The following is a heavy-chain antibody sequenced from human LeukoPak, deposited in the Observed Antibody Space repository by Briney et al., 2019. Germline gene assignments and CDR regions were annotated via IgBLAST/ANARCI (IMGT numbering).Heavy chain of an antibody. Sequence: ASVKVSFTASGSIFTSYDINWVRQATGQGLEWMGWMNPNSGNTGYAQKFQGRVTMTRNTSISTAYMELSSLRSEDTAVYYCARGLRDSSGREYFQHWGQGTLVTVSS. D-gene: IGHD3-22*01. CDR1: GSIFTSYD. J-gene: IGHJ1*01. CDR2: MNPNSGNT. V-gene: IGHV1-8*01. CDR3: ARGLRDSSGREYFQH.